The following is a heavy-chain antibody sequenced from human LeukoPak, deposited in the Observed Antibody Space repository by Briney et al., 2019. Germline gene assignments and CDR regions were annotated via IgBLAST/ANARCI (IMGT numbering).Heavy chain of an antibody. Sequence: SETLSLTCTVSGGSIRSYYWSWIRQPPGKGLEWIGEIYHSGSTNYNPSLKSRVTISVDKSKNQFSLKLSSVTAADTAVYYCARAGCSGGSCYYYYYGMDVWGQGTTVTVSS. CDR1: GGSIRSYY. V-gene: IGHV4-59*12. J-gene: IGHJ6*02. CDR2: IYHSGST. D-gene: IGHD2-15*01. CDR3: ARAGCSGGSCYYYYYGMDV.